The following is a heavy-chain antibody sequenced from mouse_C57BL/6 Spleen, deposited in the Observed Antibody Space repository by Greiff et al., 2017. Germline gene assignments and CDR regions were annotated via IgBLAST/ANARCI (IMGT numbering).Heavy chain of an antibody. V-gene: IGHV5-17*01. D-gene: IGHD1-1*01. CDR3: ARMGIYYYGSSPFDY. CDR1: GFTFSDYG. J-gene: IGHJ2*01. Sequence: EVQVVESGGGLVKPGGSLKLSCAASGFTFSDYGMHWVRQAPEKGLEWVAYISSGSSTIYYADTVKGRFTISRDNAKNTLFLQMTSLRSEDTAMYYCARMGIYYYGSSPFDYWGQGTTLTVSS. CDR2: ISSGSSTI.